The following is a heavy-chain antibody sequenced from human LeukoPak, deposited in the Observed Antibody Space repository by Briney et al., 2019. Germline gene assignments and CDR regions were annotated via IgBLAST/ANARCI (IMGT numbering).Heavy chain of an antibody. CDR3: ARQVVVITGIDAFDI. J-gene: IGHJ3*02. D-gene: IGHD3-22*01. CDR2: IYYSGST. Sequence: PSETLSLTCTVSGGSISSYYWSWIRQPLGKGLEWIGYIYYSGSTNYNPSLKSRVTISVDTSKNQFSLKLSSVTAADAAVYYCARQVVVITGIDAFDIWGQGTMVTVSS. V-gene: IGHV4-59*08. CDR1: GGSISSYY.